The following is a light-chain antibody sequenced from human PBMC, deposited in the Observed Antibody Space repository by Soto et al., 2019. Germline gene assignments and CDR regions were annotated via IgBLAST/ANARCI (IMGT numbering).Light chain of an antibody. Sequence: EIGMTQSPATLSVSPGERATLSCRASQSVSSNLAWYQQKPGQAPRLLIYGASTRATGIAARFSGSGSGTEFTLTISSLQSEDFAVYYCQQYNNWPPLTFGRGTRLEIK. CDR3: QQYNNWPPLT. J-gene: IGKJ5*01. CDR1: QSVSSN. V-gene: IGKV3D-15*01. CDR2: GAS.